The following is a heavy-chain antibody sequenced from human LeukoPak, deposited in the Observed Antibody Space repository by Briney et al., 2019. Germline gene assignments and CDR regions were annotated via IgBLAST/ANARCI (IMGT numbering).Heavy chain of an antibody. CDR1: GFTFSSYS. Sequence: PGGSLRLSCAASGFTFSSYSMNWVRQAPGKGLEWVSYISSSSSTIYYADSVKGRFTISRDNAKNSLYLQMNSLRAEDTAVYYCARGRLAHAFDMWGQGTMVTVSS. J-gene: IGHJ3*02. CDR2: ISSSSSTI. D-gene: IGHD5/OR15-5a*01. CDR3: ARGRLAHAFDM. V-gene: IGHV3-48*01.